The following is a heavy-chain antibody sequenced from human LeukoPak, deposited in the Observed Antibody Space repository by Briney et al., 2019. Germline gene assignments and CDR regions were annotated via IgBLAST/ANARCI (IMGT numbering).Heavy chain of an antibody. CDR3: ASTKWELLRDRLLYFDY. J-gene: IGHJ4*02. CDR2: INAGNGNT. D-gene: IGHD1-26*01. Sequence: ASVKVSCKASGYTFTSYAMHWVRQAPGQRLECMGWINAGNGNTKYSQKFQGRVTITRDTSASTAYMELSSLRSEDTAVYYCASTKWELLRDRLLYFDYWGQGTLVTVSS. V-gene: IGHV1-3*01. CDR1: GYTFTSYA.